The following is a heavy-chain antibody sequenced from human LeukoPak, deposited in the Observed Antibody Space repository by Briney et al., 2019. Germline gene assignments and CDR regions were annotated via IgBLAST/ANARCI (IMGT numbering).Heavy chain of an antibody. CDR2: INWNGGST. Sequence: PGGSLRLSCAASGFTFDDYGMSWVRQAPGKGLEWVSGINWNGGSTGYADSVKGRFTISRDNAKNSLYLQMNSLRAEDTALYHCARDSSDGNLFDPWGQGTLVTVSS. J-gene: IGHJ5*02. V-gene: IGHV3-20*01. CDR1: GFTFDDYG. CDR3: ARDSSDGNLFDP.